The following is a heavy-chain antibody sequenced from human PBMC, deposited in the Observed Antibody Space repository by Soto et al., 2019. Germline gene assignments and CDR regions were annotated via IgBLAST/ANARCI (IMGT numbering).Heavy chain of an antibody. V-gene: IGHV3-48*02. CDR1: VFTFSTYS. J-gene: IGHJ5*02. Sequence: WWSLRLSCSASVFTFSTYSMNWFRQAPGKGLEWIAYITSSSSTIFYADSVKGRFTISRDNAKNSLYLQMNSLRDEDTSVYYCARDNGIAGSFDPWGQGTLVTVSS. D-gene: IGHD6-13*01. CDR2: ITSSSSTI. CDR3: ARDNGIAGSFDP.